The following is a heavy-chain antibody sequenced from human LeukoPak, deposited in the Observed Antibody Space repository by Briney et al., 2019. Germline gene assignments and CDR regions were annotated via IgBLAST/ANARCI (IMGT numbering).Heavy chain of an antibody. Sequence: SETLSLTCAVYGGSFSGYYWSWIRQPPGKGLEWIGEINHSGSTNYNPSLKSRVTISVDTSKNQFSLKLSSVTAADTAVYYCARKGGYCSGGSCYAGGYFDYWGQGTLVTVSS. CDR1: GGSFSGYY. V-gene: IGHV4-34*01. CDR3: ARKGGYCSGGSCYAGGYFDY. J-gene: IGHJ4*02. D-gene: IGHD2-15*01. CDR2: INHSGST.